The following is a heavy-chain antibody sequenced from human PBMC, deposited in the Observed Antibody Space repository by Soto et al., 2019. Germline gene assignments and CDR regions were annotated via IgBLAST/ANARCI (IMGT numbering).Heavy chain of an antibody. CDR3: ASWSHVPHY. CDR1: GGSISSGGYS. V-gene: IGHV4-30-2*01. Sequence: QLQLQESGSGLVKPSQTLSLTCAVSGGSISSGGYSWSWIRQPPGKGLEWIGYISHSGSTYYNPSLQSRVTLSVDRAKNQFSLKLSSVTAADTAVYYCASWSHVPHYWGQGTLVTVSS. CDR2: ISHSGST. J-gene: IGHJ4*02. D-gene: IGHD2-8*02.